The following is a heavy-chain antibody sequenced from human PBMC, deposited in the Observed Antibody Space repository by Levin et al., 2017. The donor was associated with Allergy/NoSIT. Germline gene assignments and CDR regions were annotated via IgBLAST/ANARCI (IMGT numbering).Heavy chain of an antibody. CDR2: INPNSGGT. V-gene: IGHV1-2*03. J-gene: IGHJ5*02. Sequence: LVASVKVSCKASGYTFTGYYMHWVRQAPGQGLEWMGWINPNSGGTNYAQKFQGRVTMTRDTSISTAYMELSRLRSDDTAVYYCARAPFGALRTMIVVELKPERSNWFDPWGQGTLVTVSS. D-gene: IGHD3-22*01. CDR1: GYTFTGYY. CDR3: ARAPFGALRTMIVVELKPERSNWFDP.